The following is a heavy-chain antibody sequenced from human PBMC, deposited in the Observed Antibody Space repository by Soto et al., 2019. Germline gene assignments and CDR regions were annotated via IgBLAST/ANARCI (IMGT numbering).Heavy chain of an antibody. D-gene: IGHD3-10*01. CDR1: GYTFTGYY. Sequence: ASVKVSCKASGYTFTGYYMHWVRQAPGQGLEWMGWINPNSGGTNYAQKFQGRVTTTRDTSISTAYMELSRLRSDDTAVYYCARVPIMVRGVDYWGQGTLVTVSS. V-gene: IGHV1-2*02. J-gene: IGHJ4*02. CDR3: ARVPIMVRGVDY. CDR2: INPNSGGT.